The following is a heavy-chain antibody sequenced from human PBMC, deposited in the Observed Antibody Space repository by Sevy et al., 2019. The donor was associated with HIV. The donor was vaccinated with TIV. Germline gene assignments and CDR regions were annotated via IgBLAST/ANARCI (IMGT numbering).Heavy chain of an antibody. J-gene: IGHJ5*02. CDR3: AREAGGLWFDP. CDR2: IKQDGSEK. V-gene: IGHV3-7*03. CDR1: GFTFSSYW. Sequence: GGCLSLSCAASGFTFSSYWMSWVRQAPGKGLEWVDNIKQDGSEKYYVDSVKGRFTISRDNAKNSLYLQMNSLRAEDTAVYYCAREAGGLWFDPWGQGTLVTVSS. D-gene: IGHD6-19*01.